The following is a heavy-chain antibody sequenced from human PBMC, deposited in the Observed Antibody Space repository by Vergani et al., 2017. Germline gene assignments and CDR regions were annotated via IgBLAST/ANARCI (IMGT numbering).Heavy chain of an antibody. Sequence: QVQLVQSGAEVKKPGSSVKVSCKASGGTFSSYAISWVRQAPGQGLEWMGGIIPIFGTANYAQKFQGRVTITADKSTSTAYMELSSLRSEDTAVYYCARDRPLGGYYDSSGYYPTNGYYYGMDVWGQGTTVTVSS. V-gene: IGHV1-69*06. CDR3: ARDRPLGGYYDSSGYYPTNGYYYGMDV. CDR2: IIPIFGTA. D-gene: IGHD3-22*01. CDR1: GGTFSSYA. J-gene: IGHJ6*02.